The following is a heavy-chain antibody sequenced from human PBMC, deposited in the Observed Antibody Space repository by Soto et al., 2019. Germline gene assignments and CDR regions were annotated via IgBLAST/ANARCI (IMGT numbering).Heavy chain of an antibody. J-gene: IGHJ6*02. V-gene: IGHV3-33*01. CDR2: IWYDGSNK. CDR3: AWSSSDYGMDV. D-gene: IGHD6-6*01. Sequence: AGGSLRLSCAASGFTFSSYGMHWVRQAPGKGLEWVAVIWYDGSNKYYADSVKGRFTISRDNSKNTLYLQMNSLRAEDTAVYYCAWSSSDYGMDVWGQGTTVTVSS. CDR1: GFTFSSYG.